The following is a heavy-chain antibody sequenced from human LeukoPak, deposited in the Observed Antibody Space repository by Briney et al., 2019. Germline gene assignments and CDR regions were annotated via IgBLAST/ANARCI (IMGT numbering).Heavy chain of an antibody. CDR1: GYSISSGYY. D-gene: IGHD6-19*01. J-gene: IGHJ3*02. V-gene: IGHV4-38-2*01. CDR2: IHHSERP. Sequence: SETLSLTCAVSGYSISSGYYWGWIRQPPGKGLEWIGSIHHSERPSYNPSLKSRVTISLDTSKNQFSLRLTSVTAADTAVYYCAGLERSGSSGSPIWGQGTMVTVS. CDR3: AGLERSGSSGSPI.